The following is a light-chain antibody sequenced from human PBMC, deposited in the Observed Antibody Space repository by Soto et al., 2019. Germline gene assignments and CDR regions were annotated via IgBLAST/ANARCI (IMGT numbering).Light chain of an antibody. CDR1: QAISNY. V-gene: IGKV1-27*01. CDR3: QKYDNVPRT. J-gene: IGKJ1*01. Sequence: DIQITQSPSSLSASVGDRVTITCRASQAISNYLAWYQQKPGKIPKLLIYTASTLQSGVPSRFSGRGSGTDFTLTISSLQPEDVATYYCQKYDNVPRTFGQGTKVEIK. CDR2: TAS.